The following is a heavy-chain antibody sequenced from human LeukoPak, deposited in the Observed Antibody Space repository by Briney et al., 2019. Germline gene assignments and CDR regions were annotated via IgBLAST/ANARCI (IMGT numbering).Heavy chain of an antibody. CDR3: ARGPRLWFGDRSWFDY. J-gene: IGHJ4*02. V-gene: IGHV4-34*01. Sequence: SETLSLTCAVYGGSFSGYYWSWIRQPRGKGLEWIGEINHSGSTNYNPSLKSRVTISVDTSKNQFSLKLSSVTAADTAVYYCARGPRLWFGDRSWFDYWGQGTLVTVSS. D-gene: IGHD3-10*01. CDR1: GGSFSGYY. CDR2: INHSGST.